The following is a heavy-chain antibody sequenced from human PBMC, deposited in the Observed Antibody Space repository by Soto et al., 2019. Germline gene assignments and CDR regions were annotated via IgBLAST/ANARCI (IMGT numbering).Heavy chain of an antibody. CDR2: TYYRSKWYN. Sequence: SQTLSLTCAISGDSVSSNSAAWNWIRQSPSRGLEWLGRTYYRSKWYNDYAVSVKSRITLNPDTSKNRFSLQLNSVTPEDTAVYYCARVSSGWYLGTDYYYCGMDVWGQGTTVTVSS. CDR3: ARVSSGWYLGTDYYYCGMDV. D-gene: IGHD6-19*01. J-gene: IGHJ6*02. CDR1: GDSVSSNSAA. V-gene: IGHV6-1*01.